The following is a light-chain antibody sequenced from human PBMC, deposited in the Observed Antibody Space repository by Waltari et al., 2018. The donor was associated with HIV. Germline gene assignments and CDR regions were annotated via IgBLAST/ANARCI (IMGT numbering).Light chain of an antibody. CDR2: YKSDSDK. Sequence: PPVPLSASPGSSASLTCTLPSGTIVANYRLDGYQQKPGRPPQYVLMYKSDSDKQQGSGFPSRFSGSKDASANAAILVISGLQSADEADYYCRIWRTSAWVFGGGTKLTVL. CDR3: RIWRTSAWV. V-gene: IGLV5-45*01. CDR1: SGTIVANYR. J-gene: IGLJ3*02.